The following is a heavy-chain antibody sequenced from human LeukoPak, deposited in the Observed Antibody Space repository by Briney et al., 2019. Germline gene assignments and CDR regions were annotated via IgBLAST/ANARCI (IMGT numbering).Heavy chain of an antibody. CDR3: AREGGEWELLRTFDY. Sequence: GGSLRLSCAASGFPFSSYSMNWVRQAPGKGLEWVSSISSGTSFIYYADSVKGRFTISRDNAKNSLYLQMNGLRAEDTAVYYCAREGGEWELLRTFDYWGQGTLVTVSS. CDR1: GFPFSSYS. CDR2: ISSGTSFI. V-gene: IGHV3-21*01. J-gene: IGHJ4*02. D-gene: IGHD1-26*01.